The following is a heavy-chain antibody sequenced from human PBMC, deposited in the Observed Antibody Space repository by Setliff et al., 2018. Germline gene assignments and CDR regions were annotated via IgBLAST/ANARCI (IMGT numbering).Heavy chain of an antibody. D-gene: IGHD3-10*01. J-gene: IGHJ5*02. V-gene: IGHV3-66*01. CDR2: IYSGGST. Sequence: GGSLRLSCAVSGFTVSSNYMSWVRQAPGKGLEWVSVIYSGGSTYYTDSVKGRFTISRDNSKNTLYLQMNSLRAEDTAVYYCARDLIRGAPNWFDPWGQGTLVTVSS. CDR3: ARDLIRGAPNWFDP. CDR1: GFTVSSNY.